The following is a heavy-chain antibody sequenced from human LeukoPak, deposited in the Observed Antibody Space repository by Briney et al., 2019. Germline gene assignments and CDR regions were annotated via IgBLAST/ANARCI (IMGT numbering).Heavy chain of an antibody. V-gene: IGHV4-34*01. CDR2: INHSGST. D-gene: IGHD1-26*01. J-gene: IGHJ3*02. Sequence: SETLSLTCAVYGGSFSGYYWSWIRQPPGKGLEWIGEINHSGSTNYNPSLKSRVTISVDTSKNQFSLKLSSVTAADTAVYYCAYSGSYGAAFDIWGQGTMVTVSS. CDR3: AYSGSYGAAFDI. CDR1: GGSFSGYY.